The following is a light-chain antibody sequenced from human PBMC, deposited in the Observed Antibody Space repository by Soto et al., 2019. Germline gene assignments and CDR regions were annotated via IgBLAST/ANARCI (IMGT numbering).Light chain of an antibody. CDR3: AAWDDSLNGVV. Sequence: QSVLTQPPSASGTPGQTIAISCSGGSSNIGSHTVNWYQQLPGTAPRLLIYSNTQRPSGGPDRFSGSKSGTSASLAITGPQSEDECEYYCAAWDDSLNGVVFGGGTKVTVL. V-gene: IGLV1-44*01. CDR1: SSNIGSHT. J-gene: IGLJ2*01. CDR2: SNT.